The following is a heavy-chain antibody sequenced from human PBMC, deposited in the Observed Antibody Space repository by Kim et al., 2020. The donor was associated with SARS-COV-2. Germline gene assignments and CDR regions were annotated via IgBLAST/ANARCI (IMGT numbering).Heavy chain of an antibody. D-gene: IGHD6-13*01. V-gene: IGHV5-51*01. CDR1: GYSFTSYW. CDR3: ARLDSSSWGYHYYGMDV. J-gene: IGHJ6*02. CDR2: IYPGDSDT. Sequence: GESLKISCKGSGYSFTSYWIGWVRQMPGKGLEWMGIIYPGDSDTRYSPSFQGQVTISADKSISTAYLQWSSLKASDTAMYYCARLDSSSWGYHYYGMDVWGQGTTVTVSS.